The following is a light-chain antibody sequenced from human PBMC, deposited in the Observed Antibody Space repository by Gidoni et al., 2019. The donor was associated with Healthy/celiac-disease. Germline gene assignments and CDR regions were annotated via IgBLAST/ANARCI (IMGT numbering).Light chain of an antibody. J-gene: IGLJ3*02. CDR2: EYN. CDR3: QSYDSSNQGV. V-gene: IGLV6-57*02. Sequence: NFMLTQPHSVSEHPRKTVTISCTGSSGSIASNYVQWYQQRPGSAPTTVIYEYNQRPSGVPARFSGSIDSSSNSASLTLSGLKTEDEADYYCQSYDSSNQGVFGGGTKLTVL. CDR1: SGSIASNY.